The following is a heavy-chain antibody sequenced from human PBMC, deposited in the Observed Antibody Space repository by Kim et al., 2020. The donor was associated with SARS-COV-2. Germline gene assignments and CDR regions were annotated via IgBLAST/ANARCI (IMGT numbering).Heavy chain of an antibody. D-gene: IGHD3-10*01. V-gene: IGHV3-74*01. CDR2: INGDGSST. CDR1: GFTFSSYW. J-gene: IGHJ4*02. CDR3: TNMALRGSPDY. Sequence: GGSLRLSCAASGFTFSSYWMHWVRQAPGKGLVWVSRINGDGSSTSYADSVKGRFTISRDNAKNTLYLQMNSLRAEDTAVYYCTNMALRGSPDYWGQGTLVTVSS.